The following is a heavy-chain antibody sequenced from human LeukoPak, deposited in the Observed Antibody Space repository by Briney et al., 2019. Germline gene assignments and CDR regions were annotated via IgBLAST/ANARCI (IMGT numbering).Heavy chain of an antibody. CDR2: IYTSGST. J-gene: IGHJ4*02. CDR3: ARDRGPDQYYQIDY. CDR1: GGSISSYY. D-gene: IGHD2-2*01. V-gene: IGHV4-4*07. Sequence: SETLSLTCTVSGGSISSYYWSWIRQPAGKGLEWIGCIYTSGSTNYNPSLKSRVTMSVDTSKNQFSLKLSSVTAADTAVYYCARDRGPDQYYQIDYWGQGTLVTVSS.